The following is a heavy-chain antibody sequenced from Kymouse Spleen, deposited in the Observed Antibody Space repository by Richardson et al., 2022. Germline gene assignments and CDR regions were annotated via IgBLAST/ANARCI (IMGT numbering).Heavy chain of an antibody. Sequence: QLQLQESGPGLVKPSETLSLTCTVSGGSISSSSYYWGWIRQPPGKGLEWIGSIYYSGSTYYNPSLKSRVTISVDTSKNQFSLKLSSVTAADTAVYYCARHGGSGSPSWFDPWGQGTLVTVSS. CDR3: ARHGGSGSPSWFDP. CDR1: GGSISSSSYY. CDR2: IYYSGST. J-gene: IGHJ5*02. V-gene: IGHV4-39*01. D-gene: IGHD3-10*01.